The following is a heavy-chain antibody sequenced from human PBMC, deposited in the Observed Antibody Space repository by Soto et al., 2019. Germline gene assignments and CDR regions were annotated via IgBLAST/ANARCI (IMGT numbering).Heavy chain of an antibody. Sequence: SSETLSLTCTVSGGSISSYYWSWIRQPPGKGLEWIGYIYYSGSTNYNPSLKSRFTISVDTSKNQFSLKLSSVTAADTAVYYCARSGYSYGRLDYWGQGTLVTVSS. D-gene: IGHD5-18*01. CDR3: ARSGYSYGRLDY. V-gene: IGHV4-59*01. CDR1: GGSISSYY. J-gene: IGHJ4*02. CDR2: IYYSGST.